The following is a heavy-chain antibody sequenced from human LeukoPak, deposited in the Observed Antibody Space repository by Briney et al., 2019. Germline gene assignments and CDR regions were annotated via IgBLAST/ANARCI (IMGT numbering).Heavy chain of an antibody. D-gene: IGHD3-22*01. CDR3: ARQLSYYDSSGYLDY. Sequence: GESLKISCKGSGYSFTTYWIGWVRQMPGKGLEWMGIIYPGDSDTRYSPSFQGQVTISADKSISTAYLQWSSLKASDTAMYYCARQLSYYDSSGYLDYWGQGTLVTVSS. J-gene: IGHJ4*02. CDR2: IYPGDSDT. V-gene: IGHV5-51*01. CDR1: GYSFTTYW.